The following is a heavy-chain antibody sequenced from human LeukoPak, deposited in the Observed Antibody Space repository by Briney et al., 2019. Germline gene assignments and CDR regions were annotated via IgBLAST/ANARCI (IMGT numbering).Heavy chain of an antibody. CDR3: AKQALDTRASGMDV. D-gene: IGHD5-18*01. Sequence: GGSLRLSCAASGFTFRSYGMHWVRQAPGKGLEWVAVISYDGSNKYYADSVRGRFIISRDNSKNTLYLQMNSLRADDTAVYYCAKQALDTRASGMDVWGQGTTVTVSS. CDR1: GFTFRSYG. CDR2: ISYDGSNK. J-gene: IGHJ6*02. V-gene: IGHV3-30*18.